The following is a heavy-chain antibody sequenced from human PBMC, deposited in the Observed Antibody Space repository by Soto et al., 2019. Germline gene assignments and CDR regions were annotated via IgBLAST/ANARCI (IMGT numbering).Heavy chain of an antibody. CDR2: STPNGGST. CDR3: ARGLPPVAY. D-gene: IGHD2-2*01. Sequence: QVQLVQSGAEVKNPGASVKLSCKASGYTFTRFYIPWVRQAPGQGRERMAISTPNGGSTNYAPKRQGRVTLTRDTSTNTVDIELSSLGSEETAVYYCARGLPPVAYWGKGTLVTVSS. CDR1: GYTFTRFY. J-gene: IGHJ4*02. V-gene: IGHV1-46*01.